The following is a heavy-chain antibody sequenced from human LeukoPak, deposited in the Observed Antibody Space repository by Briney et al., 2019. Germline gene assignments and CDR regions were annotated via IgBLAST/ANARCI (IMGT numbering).Heavy chain of an antibody. D-gene: IGHD2/OR15-2a*01. CDR3: ARVSGNFNEYFQF. V-gene: IGHV1-46*01. J-gene: IGHJ1*01. CDR2: ISPTSDTT. Sequence: ASVKVSCKAFGYTFTDYHIHWVRQAPGQGLEWLGMISPTSDTTSYLRKFQGRVTMTRDTSTSTVHMELSSLRPEDTAVYYCARVSGNFNEYFQFWGQGTLVTVSS. CDR1: GYTFTDYH.